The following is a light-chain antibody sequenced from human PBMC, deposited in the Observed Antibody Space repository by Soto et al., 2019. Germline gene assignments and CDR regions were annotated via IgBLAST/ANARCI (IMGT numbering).Light chain of an antibody. CDR3: QQRSNWPLT. V-gene: IGKV3-11*01. CDR2: DAS. CDR1: QSVSSY. Sequence: EIVLTQSPATLSLSPGERATLSCRASQSVSSYLAWYHQKPGQAPRLLIYDASNRATGIPARFSGSGSGTDFTLTISSLEPEDFAVYYCQQRSNWPLTFGGGTKAEIK. J-gene: IGKJ4*01.